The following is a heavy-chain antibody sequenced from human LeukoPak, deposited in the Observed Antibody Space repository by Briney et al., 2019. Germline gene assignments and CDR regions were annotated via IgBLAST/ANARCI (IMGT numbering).Heavy chain of an antibody. V-gene: IGHV4-34*01. CDR1: GGSFSGYY. J-gene: IGHJ5*02. Sequence: PSETLSLTCAVYGGSFSGYYWSWIRQPPGKGLEWIGEINHSGSTNYNPSLKSRVTISVDTSKNQFSLKLSSVTAPDTAVYYCVRGRYSSGWFKDKNWLDPWGQGIPVTVSS. CDR3: VRGRYSSGWFKDKNWLDP. D-gene: IGHD6-19*01. CDR2: INHSGST.